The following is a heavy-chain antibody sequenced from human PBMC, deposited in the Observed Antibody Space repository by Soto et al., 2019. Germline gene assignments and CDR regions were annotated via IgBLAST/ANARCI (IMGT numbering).Heavy chain of an antibody. CDR1: GFAFGSHW. J-gene: IGHJ4*02. CDR3: LRDQRHWNEFADQ. Sequence: PVRSLRLSCAASGFAFGSHWMHWVRQAPGKGLVWVSRISQDGAIATQAESVKGRFTISRDNAKNTLFLQMNSLRAADPAVYYCLRDQRHWNEFADQWGQGTLVTVSS. CDR2: ISQDGAIA. D-gene: IGHD1-1*01. V-gene: IGHV3-74*01.